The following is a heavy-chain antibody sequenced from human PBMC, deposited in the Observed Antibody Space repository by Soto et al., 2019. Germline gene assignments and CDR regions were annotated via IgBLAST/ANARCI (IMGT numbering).Heavy chain of an antibody. D-gene: IGHD2-2*01. CDR1: GGSFSSGGYY. V-gene: IGHV4-31*03. CDR2: IYYSGST. Sequence: QVQLQESGPGLVKPSQTLSLTCTVSGGSFSSGGYYWSWIRQHPGKGLEWIGYIYYSGSTYYNPSLKSRVTISVDTSKNQFSLKLSSVTAADTAVYYCAWCIVVVPAALYYYYGMDVWGQGTTVTVSS. J-gene: IGHJ6*02. CDR3: AWCIVVVPAALYYYYGMDV.